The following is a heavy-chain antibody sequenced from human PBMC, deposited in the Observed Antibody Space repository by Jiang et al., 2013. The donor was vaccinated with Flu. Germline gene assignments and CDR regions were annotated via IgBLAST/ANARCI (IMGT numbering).Heavy chain of an antibody. Sequence: QLLESGGGLVQPGGSLRLSCAASGFTFSSYWMSWVRQAPGKGLEWVANIKQDGSEKYYVDSVKGRFTISRDNAKNSLYLQMNSLRAEDTAVYYCARDLSSYTIFGVVPPYYFDYWGQGTLVTVSS. CDR1: GFTFSSYW. D-gene: IGHD3-3*01. J-gene: IGHJ4*02. CDR3: ARDLSSYTIFGVVPPYYFDY. CDR2: IKQDGSEK. V-gene: IGHV3-7*03.